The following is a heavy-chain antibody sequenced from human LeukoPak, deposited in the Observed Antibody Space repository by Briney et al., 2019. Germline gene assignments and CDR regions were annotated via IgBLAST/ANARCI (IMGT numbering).Heavy chain of an antibody. CDR3: AKDYERYPFYGMDV. CDR2: ISGSGGST. CDR1: GLTYSTYA. Sequence: GGSLRLACAASGLTYSTYAMSWVRQAPGKVLEWVSVISGSGGSTYYADSVKGRFTISRDNSKNTLYLQMNSLRAEDTAVYYCAKDYERYPFYGMDVWGQGTTVTVSS. D-gene: IGHD5-12*01. J-gene: IGHJ6*02. V-gene: IGHV3-23*01.